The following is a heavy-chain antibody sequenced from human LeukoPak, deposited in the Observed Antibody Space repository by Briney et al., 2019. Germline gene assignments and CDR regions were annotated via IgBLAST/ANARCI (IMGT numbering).Heavy chain of an antibody. CDR3: VTSYCSGGSCYSASGY. CDR1: GFTFSSYW. V-gene: IGHV3-74*01. J-gene: IGHJ4*02. CDR2: INSDGNST. Sequence: GGSLRLSCAASGFTFSSYWMHWVRQAPGKGLGWVSRINSDGNSTNYADSVKGRFTISRDNAKNTLYLQMNSLRAEDSAVYYCVTSYCSGGSCYSASGYWGQGTLVTVSS. D-gene: IGHD2-15*01.